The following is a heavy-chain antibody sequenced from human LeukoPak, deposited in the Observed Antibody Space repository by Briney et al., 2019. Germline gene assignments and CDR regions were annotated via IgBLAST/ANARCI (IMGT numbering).Heavy chain of an antibody. D-gene: IGHD3-10*01. V-gene: IGHV6-1*01. CDR1: GASVSGSPAV. CDR3: ARGAVRGGTNFDY. CDR2: AYYRSKWYI. Sequence: SQTLSLTCAISGASVSGSPAVWNWIRQSPSRGLEWLGRAYYRSKWYIDYAVSVKGRITITPDTSKNQFSLQLNSVTPEDTAVNYCARGAVRGGTNFDYWGQGTLVTVSS. J-gene: IGHJ4*02.